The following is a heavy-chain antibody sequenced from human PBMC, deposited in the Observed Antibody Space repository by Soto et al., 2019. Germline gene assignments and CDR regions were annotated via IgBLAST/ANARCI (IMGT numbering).Heavy chain of an antibody. D-gene: IGHD6-19*01. Sequence: KASETLSLTCTVSGGSISSGGYYWSWIRQHPGKGLEWIGYIYYSGSTYYNPSLKSRVTISVDTSKNQFSLKLSSVTAADTAVYYCARVTAVAEGFNYYYGMDVWGQGTTVTVSS. J-gene: IGHJ6*02. CDR3: ARVTAVAEGFNYYYGMDV. CDR2: IYYSGST. V-gene: IGHV4-31*03. CDR1: GGSISSGGYY.